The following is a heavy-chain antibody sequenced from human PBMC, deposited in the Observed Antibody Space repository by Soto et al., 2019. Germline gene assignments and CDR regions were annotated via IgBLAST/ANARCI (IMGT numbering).Heavy chain of an antibody. V-gene: IGHV4-34*01. CDR2: INHSGST. D-gene: IGHD3-22*01. CDR1: GGSFSGDY. CDR3: ARAPTIPYDSSGYYRMYYYGMDV. J-gene: IGHJ6*02. Sequence: SETLSLTCAVYGGSFSGDYWSWIRQPPGRGLEWIGEINHSGSTNYNPSLKSRVTISVDTSKNQFSLKLSSVTAADTAVYYCARAPTIPYDSSGYYRMYYYGMDVWGQGTTVT.